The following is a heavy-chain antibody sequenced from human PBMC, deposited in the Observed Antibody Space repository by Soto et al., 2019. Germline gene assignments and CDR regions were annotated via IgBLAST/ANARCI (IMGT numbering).Heavy chain of an antibody. J-gene: IGHJ3*02. V-gene: IGHV1-69*13. D-gene: IGHD6-19*01. Sequence: ASVKVSCKASGGTFSSYAISWVRQAPGQGLEWMGGIIPIFGTANYAQKFQGRVTITADESTGTAYMELSNLSSEDTAVYFCARDSGGVAGRDAFDIWGQGTMVTVSS. CDR3: ARDSGGVAGRDAFDI. CDR1: GGTFSSYA. CDR2: IIPIFGTA.